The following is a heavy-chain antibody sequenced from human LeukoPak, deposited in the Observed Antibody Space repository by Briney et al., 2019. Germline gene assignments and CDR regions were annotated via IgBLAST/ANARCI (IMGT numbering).Heavy chain of an antibody. CDR2: IHHSGKT. CDR1: GYSISSDYY. D-gene: IGHD2-2*01. CDR3: AREWYCSSTSCLYYFEY. Sequence: SETLSLTCVVSGYSISSDYYWGWIRQPPGKGLECIGSIHHSGKTYYNPSLRSRVTISVDTSKNQFSVKLSSVTAADTAVYYCAREWYCSSTSCLYYFEYWGQGTLVTVSS. J-gene: IGHJ4*02. V-gene: IGHV4-38-2*02.